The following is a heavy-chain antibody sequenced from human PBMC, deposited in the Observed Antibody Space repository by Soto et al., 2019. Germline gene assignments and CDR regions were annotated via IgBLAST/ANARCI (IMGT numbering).Heavy chain of an antibody. J-gene: IGHJ4*02. V-gene: IGHV4-31*03. Sequence: QVQLQESGPGLVKPSQTLSLTCTVSGGSISSGSYYWTWIRQHPGKGLEWIGYNYSTESTNYNPSLKSRLTISVDMSASQFSLKLSSVTVADTAVYYCARSDSSGKTRYYFDHWGQGTLVTVSS. CDR1: GGSISSGSYY. D-gene: IGHD3-22*01. CDR2: NYSTEST. CDR3: ARSDSSGKTRYYFDH.